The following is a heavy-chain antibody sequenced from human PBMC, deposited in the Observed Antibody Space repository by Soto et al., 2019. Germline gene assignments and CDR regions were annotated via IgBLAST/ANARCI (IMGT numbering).Heavy chain of an antibody. CDR3: ATWVDYGDFEGFDF. D-gene: IGHD4-17*01. V-gene: IGHV1-2*04. Sequence: GASVKVSCKTSGYSFTDYKLHWVRQAPGQGLEWMGWVDPNGGGSNSAQKFQGSVTMTCDTSITTAYLDLTRLTTNDTATYFCATWVDYGDFEGFDFWGQGTLVTVSS. CDR2: VDPNGGGS. CDR1: GYSFTDYK. J-gene: IGHJ4*02.